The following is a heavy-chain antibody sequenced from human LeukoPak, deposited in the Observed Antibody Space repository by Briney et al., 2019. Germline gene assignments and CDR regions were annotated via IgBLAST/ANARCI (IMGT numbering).Heavy chain of an antibody. CDR2: ISGSGGST. J-gene: IGHJ4*02. D-gene: IGHD3-22*01. Sequence: GGSLRLSCAFTFSNYAMSWVRQAAGKGLEWVSAISGSGGSTYYADSVKGRFTISRDNSKNTLYLQMNSLRAEDTAVYYCAKSPRHYYDSSGYQYYFDYWGQGTLVTVSS. V-gene: IGHV3-23*01. CDR3: AKSPRHYYDSSGYQYYFDY. CDR1: TFSNYA.